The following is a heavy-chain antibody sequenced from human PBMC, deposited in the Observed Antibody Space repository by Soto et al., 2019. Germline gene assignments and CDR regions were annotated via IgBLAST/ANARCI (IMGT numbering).Heavy chain of an antibody. J-gene: IGHJ3*02. CDR1: GGSFSGYY. Sequence: SETLSLTCAVYGGSFSGYYWSWIRQPPGKGLEWIGEINHSGSTNYNPSLKSRVTISVDTSKNQFSLKLSSVTAADTAVYYCARERAAGLDAFDIWGQGTMVTVSS. D-gene: IGHD6-13*01. V-gene: IGHV4-34*01. CDR2: INHSGST. CDR3: ARERAAGLDAFDI.